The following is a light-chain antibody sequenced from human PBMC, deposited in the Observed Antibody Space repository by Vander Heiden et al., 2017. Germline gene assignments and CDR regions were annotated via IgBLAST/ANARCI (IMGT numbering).Light chain of an antibody. CDR1: QSVSSN. Sequence: DILMTQSPATLSVSPGERATLSCRASQSVSSNLAWYQQKPGQDPRLLIYGASTRATGIPASFSGSGSGTEFTLTISSLQSEDFAVYYCQQDNNWPLTFGGGTKVEIK. J-gene: IGKJ4*01. CDR2: GAS. CDR3: QQDNNWPLT. V-gene: IGKV3-15*01.